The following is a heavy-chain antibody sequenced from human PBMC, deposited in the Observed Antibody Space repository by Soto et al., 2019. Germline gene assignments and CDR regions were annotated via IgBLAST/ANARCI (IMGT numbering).Heavy chain of an antibody. CDR3: ARASYDVLTGQKRYFGH. Sequence: GGSLRLSCAASGFSFEDYTMHWVRHTPGKGPEWISLISWDGGRTLYSDSVKGRFIISRDNSKNSLYLQMNSLTTEDTALYFCARASYDVLTGQKRYFGHWGQATLVTV. J-gene: IGHJ4*02. V-gene: IGHV3-43*01. CDR2: ISWDGGRT. CDR1: GFSFEDYT. D-gene: IGHD3-9*01.